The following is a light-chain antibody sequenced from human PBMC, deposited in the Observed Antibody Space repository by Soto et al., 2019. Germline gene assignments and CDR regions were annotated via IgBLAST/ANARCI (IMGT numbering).Light chain of an antibody. CDR2: DVS. Sequence: QSALTQPAFVSGSPGQSITISCTGTSSDVGTYEYFSWYQHHPGKAPKLMIYDVSNRPSGVSDRFSGSKSGNTAALTISGLQAEDEGDYYCSAYASNGDVLFGGGTKLTVL. CDR1: SSDVGTYEY. J-gene: IGLJ2*01. V-gene: IGLV2-14*03. CDR3: SAYASNGDVL.